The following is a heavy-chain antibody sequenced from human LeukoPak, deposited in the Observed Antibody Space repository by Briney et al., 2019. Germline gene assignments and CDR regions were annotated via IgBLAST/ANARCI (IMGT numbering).Heavy chain of an antibody. J-gene: IGHJ4*02. Sequence: ASVKVSCNASGYTFTSYYMHWVRQAPGQGLEWMGIINPSGGSTSYAQKFQGRVTMTRDMSTSTVYMELSSLRSEDTAVYYCATVELDFWSGYYADWGQGTLVTVSS. D-gene: IGHD3-3*01. CDR2: INPSGGST. CDR1: GYTFTSYY. CDR3: ATVELDFWSGYYAD. V-gene: IGHV1-46*01.